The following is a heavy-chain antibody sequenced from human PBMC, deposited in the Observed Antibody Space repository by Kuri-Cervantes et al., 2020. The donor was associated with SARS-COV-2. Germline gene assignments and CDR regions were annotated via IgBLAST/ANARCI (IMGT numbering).Heavy chain of an antibody. D-gene: IGHD3-10*01. CDR3: ARAGWFGELWDY. CDR2: IRYDGSNK. V-gene: IGHV3-30*02. J-gene: IGHJ4*02. Sequence: GEPLKIPCAASGFTFDVYWMHWVRQAPGKGLEWVAFIRYDGSNKYYADSVKGRFTISRDNSKNALYLQMNSLRAEDTAVYYCARAGWFGELWDYWGQGTLVTVSS. CDR1: GFTFDVYW.